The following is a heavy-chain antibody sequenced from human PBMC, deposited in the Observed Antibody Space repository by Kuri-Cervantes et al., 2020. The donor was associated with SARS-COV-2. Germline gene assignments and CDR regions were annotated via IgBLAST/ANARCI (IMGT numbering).Heavy chain of an antibody. CDR1: GYTFSDYW. CDR2: IYPGDSDN. V-gene: IGHV5-51*02. D-gene: IGHD3-10*01. Sequence: GGSLRLSCKGSGYTFSDYWSGWARQLPGKGLEWMGIIYPGDSDNRYRPSLHGRVTISDDTSIGTAYLRWSSLRASDTAIYYCARAVSGVSNPYYFDYWGPGTLVTVSS. CDR3: ARAVSGVSNPYYFDY. J-gene: IGHJ4*02.